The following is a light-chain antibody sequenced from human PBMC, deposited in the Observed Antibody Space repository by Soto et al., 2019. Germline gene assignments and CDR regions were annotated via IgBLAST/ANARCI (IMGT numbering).Light chain of an antibody. V-gene: IGLV2-11*01. CDR3: CSYAGNYGYV. CDR2: DVT. CDR1: SSDVGVSRS. Sequence: QSVLTQPRSVSGSPGQSVTISCTGTSSDVGVSRSVSWYQQHPGKAPKLIISDVTKRPSGVPYRFSGSKSGNTASLTISGLQAEDEADYYCCSYAGNYGYVFGTGTKLTVL. J-gene: IGLJ1*01.